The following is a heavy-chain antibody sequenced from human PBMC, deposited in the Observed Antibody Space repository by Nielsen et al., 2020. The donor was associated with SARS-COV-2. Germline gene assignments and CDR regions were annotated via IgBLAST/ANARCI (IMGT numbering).Heavy chain of an antibody. CDR2: IGTAGDT. D-gene: IGHD6-19*01. CDR1: GFTFSSYD. V-gene: IGHV3-13*04. CDR3: ASSEDSSGPPYFDY. J-gene: IGHJ4*02. Sequence: GGSLRLSCAASGFTFSSYDMHWVRQATGKGLEWVSAIGTAGDTYYPGSVKGRFTISRENAKNSLYLQMNSLRAGDTAVYYCASSEDSSGPPYFDYWGQGTLVTVSS.